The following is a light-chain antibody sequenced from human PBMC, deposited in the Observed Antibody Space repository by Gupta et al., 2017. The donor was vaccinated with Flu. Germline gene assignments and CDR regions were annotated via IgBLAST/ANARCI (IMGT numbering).Light chain of an antibody. CDR2: LGS. J-gene: IGKJ2*01. Sequence: DIVMTQSPLSLPVTPGEPASISCRSSQSLLSRNGYSYLDWYLQKPGQSPQLLIFLGSNRASGVPDRFSGSGSGTDFLLKISRVEAEDVGIYYCMQALQTPRTFGQGTKMEIK. V-gene: IGKV2-28*01. CDR3: MQALQTPRT. CDR1: QSLLSRNGYSY.